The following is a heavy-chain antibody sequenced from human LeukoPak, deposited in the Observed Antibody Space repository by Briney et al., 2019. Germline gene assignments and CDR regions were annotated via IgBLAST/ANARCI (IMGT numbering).Heavy chain of an antibody. Sequence: SETLSLTCTVSGGSISRGGYYWSWIRQHPGKGLEWIGSISYSGSTYYNPSLKSRVAISVDSSKNQFSLRLSSVTAADTAVYYCARADNLNAFDYWGQGTLVPVSS. CDR2: ISYSGST. CDR1: GGSISRGGYY. D-gene: IGHD1-1*01. V-gene: IGHV4-31*03. J-gene: IGHJ4*02. CDR3: ARADNLNAFDY.